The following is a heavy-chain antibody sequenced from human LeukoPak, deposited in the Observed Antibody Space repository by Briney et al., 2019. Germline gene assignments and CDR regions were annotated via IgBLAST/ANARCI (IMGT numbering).Heavy chain of an antibody. V-gene: IGHV1-2*02. CDR2: INPKRLRT. Sequence: ASVKVSCKASGYTFTDYYVHWVRQAPGQGPEWMGWINPKRLRTNYAQKFQGRVTMTRDTSISTAYMDLRRLTSDDTAVYYCAISIISSKWLDPFLGYWGQGTLVTVSS. J-gene: IGHJ4*02. CDR3: AISIISSKWLDPFLGY. CDR1: GYTFTDYY. D-gene: IGHD6-19*01.